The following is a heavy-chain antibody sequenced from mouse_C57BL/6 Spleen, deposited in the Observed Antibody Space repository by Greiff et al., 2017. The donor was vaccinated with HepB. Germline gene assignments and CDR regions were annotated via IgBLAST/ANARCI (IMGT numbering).Heavy chain of an antibody. Sequence: EVMLVESGEGLVKPGGSLKLSCAASGFTFSSYAMSWVRQTPEKRLEWVAYISSGGDYIYYADTVKGRFTISRDNARNTLYLQMSSLKSEDTAMYYCTREGGLPYYFDYWGQGTTLTVSS. CDR3: TREGGLPYYFDY. J-gene: IGHJ2*01. D-gene: IGHD5-5*01. CDR2: ISSGGDYI. V-gene: IGHV5-9-1*02. CDR1: GFTFSSYA.